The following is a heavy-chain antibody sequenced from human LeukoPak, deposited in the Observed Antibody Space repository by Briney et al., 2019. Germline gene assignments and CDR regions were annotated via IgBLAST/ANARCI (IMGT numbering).Heavy chain of an antibody. V-gene: IGHV3-23*01. CDR1: GFPLATFA. CDR2: IRVSGDAT. Sequence: PGGSLGLSGQASGFPLATFARFGFGRPSGKGRRWFSVIRVSGDATASADPVRAHLTISRDNSKITLYLKMSSLRVEDTAVYHCAKGRNSYDSGRCHSPNCYYGMDVWGQGTTVIVSS. J-gene: IGHJ6*02. D-gene: IGHD3-10*01. CDR3: AKGRNSYDSGRCHSPNCYYGMDV.